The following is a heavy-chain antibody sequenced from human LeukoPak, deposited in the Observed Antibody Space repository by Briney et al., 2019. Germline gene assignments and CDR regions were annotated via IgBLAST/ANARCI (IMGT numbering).Heavy chain of an antibody. J-gene: IGHJ4*02. V-gene: IGHV3-43*01. CDR3: AKGPTIPPHYSTTRNYFETKAHFDY. CDR1: GFTFDDYT. Sequence: GGSLRLSCEGSGFTFDDYTMHWVRQAPGKGLEWVSLINRGGSTTVYAESVKGRFTISRDNSKNSLYLQMNSLRPEDTALCYCAKGPTIPPHYSTTRNYFETKAHFDYWGQGTLVTVSS. D-gene: IGHD1-26*01. CDR2: INRGGSTT.